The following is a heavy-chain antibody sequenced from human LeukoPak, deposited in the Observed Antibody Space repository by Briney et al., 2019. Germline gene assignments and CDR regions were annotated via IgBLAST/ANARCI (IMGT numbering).Heavy chain of an antibody. CDR1: GGSFSGYY. J-gene: IGHJ4*02. CDR2: INHSGST. D-gene: IGHD1-26*01. Sequence: PSETLSLTCAVYGGSFSGYYWSWIRQPPGKGLEWIGEINHSGSTNYNPSLKSRVTISVDTSKNQFSLKLSSVTAADTAVYYCARHVSGSLLYWGQGTLVTVSS. CDR3: ARHVSGSLLY. V-gene: IGHV4-34*01.